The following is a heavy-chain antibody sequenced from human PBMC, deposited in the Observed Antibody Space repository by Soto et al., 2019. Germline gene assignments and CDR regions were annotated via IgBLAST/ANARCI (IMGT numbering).Heavy chain of an antibody. CDR3: ARTTSGWAEGQGDWFDP. J-gene: IGHJ5*02. D-gene: IGHD6-19*01. CDR1: GGSISSSSYY. V-gene: IGHV4-39*01. CDR2: IYYSGST. Sequence: PSETLSLTCTVSGGSISSSSYYWGWIRQPPGKGLEWIGSIYYSGSTYYNPSLKSRVTISVDTSKNQFSLKLSSVTAADTAVYYCARTTSGWAEGQGDWFDPWGQGTLVTVSS.